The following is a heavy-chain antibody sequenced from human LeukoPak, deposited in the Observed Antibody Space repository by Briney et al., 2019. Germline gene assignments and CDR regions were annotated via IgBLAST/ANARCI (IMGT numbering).Heavy chain of an antibody. CDR2: IYTSGST. V-gene: IGHV4-61*02. Sequence: SETLSLTCTVSGGSISSGSYYWSWIRQPAGKGLEWIGRIYTSGSTNYNPSLKSRVTMSVDTSKNQFSLKLSSVTAADTAVYYCARDSLVGAWGNAFDIWGQGTMVTVSS. J-gene: IGHJ3*02. CDR1: GGSISSGSYY. D-gene: IGHD1-26*01. CDR3: ARDSLVGAWGNAFDI.